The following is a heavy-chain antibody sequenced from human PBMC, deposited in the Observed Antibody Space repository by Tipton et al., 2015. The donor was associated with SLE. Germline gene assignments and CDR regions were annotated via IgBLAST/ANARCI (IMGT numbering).Heavy chain of an antibody. CDR3: ARMGSGSRDWVDR. J-gene: IGHJ5*02. Sequence: TLSLTCTVSGGSINSGSYYWSWIRQPAGKGLEWIGHVYTSGNTYYNSSLKSRVTISVDTSKNQLSLKMSSVTAADTAVYFCARMGSGSRDWVDRRGQGILVTVSS. V-gene: IGHV4-61*09. CDR2: VYTSGNT. CDR1: GGSINSGSYY. D-gene: IGHD1-26*01.